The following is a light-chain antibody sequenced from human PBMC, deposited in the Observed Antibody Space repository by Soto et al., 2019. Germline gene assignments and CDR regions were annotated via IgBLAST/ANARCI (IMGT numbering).Light chain of an antibody. CDR3: SSYTTSNTRQIV. J-gene: IGLJ1*01. CDR1: SSDVGGYNY. V-gene: IGLV2-14*03. CDR2: DVS. Sequence: QSVLTQPASVSGSPGQSITISCTGTSSDVGGYNYVSWDQHHPGKTPKLMIFDVSNRPSGVSNRFSGSKSGNTASLTISGLQPEDEADYYCSSYTTSNTRQIVFGTGTKLTVL.